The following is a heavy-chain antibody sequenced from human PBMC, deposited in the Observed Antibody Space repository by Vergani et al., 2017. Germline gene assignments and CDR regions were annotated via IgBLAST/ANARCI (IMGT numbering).Heavy chain of an antibody. J-gene: IGHJ6*02. Sequence: QVQLVQSGAEVKKPGASVKVSCKASGYTFTSYGISWVRQAPGQGLEWMGWISAYNGNTNYAQKLQGRVTMTTDTSTSKAYMELRSLRSDDTAVYYCARESQKTYYYGSGTRYGMDVWGQGTTVTVSS. CDR1: GYTFTSYG. CDR3: ARESQKTYYYGSGTRYGMDV. CDR2: ISAYNGNT. D-gene: IGHD3-10*01. V-gene: IGHV1-18*01.